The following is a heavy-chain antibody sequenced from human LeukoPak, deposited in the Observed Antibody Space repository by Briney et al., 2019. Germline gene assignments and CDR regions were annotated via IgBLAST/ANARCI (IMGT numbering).Heavy chain of an antibody. CDR2: ISGFGGNT. CDR1: GFTFSSYA. D-gene: IGHD3-10*01. Sequence: PSGYLRLSCAASGFTFSSYAMSWFRQAPGKGLEWVSGISGFGGNTFYPDSVRGRFTISRDNSKNTLYLQMNGLRAEDSALYYCAKDQEGSGACPHFHSWGQGTLV. V-gene: IGHV3-23*01. CDR3: AKDQEGSGACPHFHS. J-gene: IGHJ4*02.